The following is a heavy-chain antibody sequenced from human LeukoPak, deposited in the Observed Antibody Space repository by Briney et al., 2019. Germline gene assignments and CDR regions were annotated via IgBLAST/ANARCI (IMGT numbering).Heavy chain of an antibody. V-gene: IGHV3-15*07. Sequence: GSLRLSCAASGFTFTNAWMHWVRQAPGRGLEGVVRIKSKTDGGTTDYAAPVEGRFTISRDNAKNLVYLQMNSQRVDDTAVYYCGSFHLAWGQGTLVTVSS. CDR1: GFTFTNAW. D-gene: IGHD2-21*01. CDR3: GSFHLA. CDR2: IKSKTDGGTT. J-gene: IGHJ1*01.